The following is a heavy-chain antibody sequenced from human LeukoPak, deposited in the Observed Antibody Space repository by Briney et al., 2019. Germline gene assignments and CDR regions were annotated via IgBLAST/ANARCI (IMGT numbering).Heavy chain of an antibody. CDR3: AKPYCSGGSCYADAFDI. V-gene: IGHV3-23*01. Sequence: PGGSLRLSCAASGFTFSSYAMSWVRQAPGKGLEWVSAISGSGGSTYYADSVKGRFTISRDNSKNTLYLQMNSLRAEDTAVYYCAKPYCSGGSCYADAFDIWGQGTMVTVSS. CDR2: ISGSGGST. J-gene: IGHJ3*02. CDR1: GFTFSSYA. D-gene: IGHD2-15*01.